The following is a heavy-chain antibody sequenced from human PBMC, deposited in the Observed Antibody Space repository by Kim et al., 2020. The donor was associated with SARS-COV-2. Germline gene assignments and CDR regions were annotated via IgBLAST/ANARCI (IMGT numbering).Heavy chain of an antibody. D-gene: IGHD4-4*01. V-gene: IGHV3-48*03. CDR2: I. CDR3: ARGPNYSPFDY. Sequence: IHYADSVRGRFTISRDTDKNSLFLQMNSLRAEDTAVYYCARGPNYSPFDYWGQGTLVTVSS. J-gene: IGHJ4*02.